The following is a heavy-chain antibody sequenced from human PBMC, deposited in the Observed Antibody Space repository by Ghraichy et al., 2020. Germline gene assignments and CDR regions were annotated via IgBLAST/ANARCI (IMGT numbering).Heavy chain of an antibody. D-gene: IGHD2-15*01. Sequence: SVKVSCKASGGTFSSYAISWVRQAPGQGLEWMGGIIPIFGTANYAQKFQGRVTITADESTSTAYMELSSLRSEDTAVYYCARDGPILFKDYYYYGMDVWGQGTTVTVSS. J-gene: IGHJ6*02. CDR1: GGTFSSYA. CDR3: ARDGPILFKDYYYYGMDV. V-gene: IGHV1-69*13. CDR2: IIPIFGTA.